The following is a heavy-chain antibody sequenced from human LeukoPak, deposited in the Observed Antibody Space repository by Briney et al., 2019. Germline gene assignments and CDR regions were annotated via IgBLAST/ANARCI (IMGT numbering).Heavy chain of an antibody. CDR2: IRSKAYGGTT. J-gene: IGHJ1*01. CDR3: TTDSIPYYDFWSGYYYIEYFQH. V-gene: IGHV3-49*03. Sequence: GGSLRLSCTASGFTFGDYAMSWFRQAPGNGLEWVGFIRSKAYGGTTEYAASVKGRFTISRDDSKSIAYLQMNSLKTEDTAVYYCTTDSIPYYDFWSGYYYIEYFQHWGQGTLVTVSS. D-gene: IGHD3-3*01. CDR1: GFTFGDYA.